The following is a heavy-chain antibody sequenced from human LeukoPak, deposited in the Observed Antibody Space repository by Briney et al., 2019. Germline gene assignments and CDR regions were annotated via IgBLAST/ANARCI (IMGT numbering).Heavy chain of an antibody. CDR3: ARHADGDYGAYYYYYGMDV. Sequence: SETLSLTCTVSGGSITSYYWSWIRQPPGKGLEWIGYISYSGTTNYNPSLKSRVTFSVDTSKDQFSLKLSSVTAADTAVYYCARHADGDYGAYYYYYGMDVWGQGTTVTVSS. V-gene: IGHV4-59*08. CDR2: ISYSGTT. CDR1: GGSITSYY. J-gene: IGHJ6*02. D-gene: IGHD4-17*01.